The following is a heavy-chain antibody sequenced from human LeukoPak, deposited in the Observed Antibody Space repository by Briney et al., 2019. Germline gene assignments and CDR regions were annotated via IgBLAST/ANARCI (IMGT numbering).Heavy chain of an antibody. CDR2: IRSKTYNYAT. V-gene: IGHV3-73*01. J-gene: IGHJ4*02. Sequence: PGGSLRLSCAASGLIFSGAAMHWVRQASGRGLEWVGRIRSKTYNYATTSGASVKGRFTFSRDDSKNTAYLQMNSLKIEDTAVYYCTTGDFDWLLPFDYWGQGTPVTVSS. CDR3: TTGDFDWLLPFDY. D-gene: IGHD3-9*01. CDR1: GLIFSGAA.